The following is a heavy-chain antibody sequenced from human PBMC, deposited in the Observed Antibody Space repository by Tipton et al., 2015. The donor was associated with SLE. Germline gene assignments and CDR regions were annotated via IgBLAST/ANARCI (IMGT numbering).Heavy chain of an antibody. CDR2: INHSGST. CDR3: ARTYRDAFDI. CDR1: GGSFSDYY. D-gene: IGHD4-11*01. J-gene: IGHJ3*02. Sequence: LRLSCAVSGGSFSDYYWSWIRQTPGKGLEWIGEINHSGSTNYSPSLEGRVTISVDTSKNQFSLKLTSVTAADTAVYYCARTYRDAFDIWGQGTMVTVSS. V-gene: IGHV4-34*01.